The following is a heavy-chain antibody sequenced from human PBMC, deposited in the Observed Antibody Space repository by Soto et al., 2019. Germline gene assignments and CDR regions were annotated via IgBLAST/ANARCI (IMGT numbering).Heavy chain of an antibody. CDR1: GGTFSSYA. Sequence: SVKVSCKASGGTFSSYAISWVRQAPGQGLERMGGIIPIFGTANYAQKFQGRVTITADESTSTAYMELSSLRSEDTAVYYCARIHPGDIVVVPAAKRPPGHVYYYYGMDVWGQGTTVTVSS. CDR3: ARIHPGDIVVVPAAKRPPGHVYYYYGMDV. J-gene: IGHJ6*02. D-gene: IGHD2-2*01. V-gene: IGHV1-69*13. CDR2: IIPIFGTA.